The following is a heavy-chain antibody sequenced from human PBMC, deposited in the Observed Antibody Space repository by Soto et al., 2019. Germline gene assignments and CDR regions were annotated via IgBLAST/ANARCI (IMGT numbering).Heavy chain of an antibody. D-gene: IGHD4-4*01. J-gene: IGHJ4*02. CDR2: VDASGTGI. CDR3: GTVFEY. Sequence: GGSLRLSCAVSGFTISTHWMHWVRQGPGEGLVWVSRVDASGTGISYAESVRGRFTISRDTAKNTVYLQMDNLRPENTAVYYCGTVFEYWGQGTPVTVSS. V-gene: IGHV3-74*01. CDR1: GFTISTHW.